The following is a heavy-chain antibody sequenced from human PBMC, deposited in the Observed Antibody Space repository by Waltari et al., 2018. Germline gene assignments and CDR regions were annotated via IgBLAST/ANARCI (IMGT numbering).Heavy chain of an antibody. D-gene: IGHD3-10*01. Sequence: QVQLVQSGAEVKKPGASVKVSCKASGYTFTSYAMHWVRQAPGQRPGWMGWINAGKGNTKYSQEFQGRVTITRDTSASTAYMELSSLRSEDMAVYYCAGEVRTVRGVIPQRAIELGYWGQGTLVTVSS. CDR3: AGEVRTVRGVIPQRAIELGY. V-gene: IGHV1-3*03. CDR1: GYTFTSYA. CDR2: INAGKGNT. J-gene: IGHJ4*02.